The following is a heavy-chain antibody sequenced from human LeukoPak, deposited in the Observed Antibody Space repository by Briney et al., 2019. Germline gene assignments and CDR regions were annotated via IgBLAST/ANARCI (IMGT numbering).Heavy chain of an antibody. CDR3: AKGMVAATTGYFDY. CDR1: GFTFSSYG. V-gene: IGHV3-30*18. D-gene: IGHD2-15*01. CDR2: ISYDGSNK. J-gene: IGHJ4*02. Sequence: PGRSLRLSCAASGFTFSSYGMHWVRQAPGKGLEWVAVISYDGSNKYYADSVKVRFTISRDNSKNTLYLQRNSLRAEDTAVYYCAKGMVAATTGYFDYWGQGTLVTVSS.